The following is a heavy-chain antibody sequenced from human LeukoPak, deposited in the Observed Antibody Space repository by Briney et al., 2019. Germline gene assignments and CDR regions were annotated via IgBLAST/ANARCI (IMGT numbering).Heavy chain of an antibody. CDR2: ISSSSSYI. V-gene: IGHV3-21*01. D-gene: IGHD3-9*01. CDR3: ARDGGVYDISTGYNFDY. Sequence: PGGSLRLSCAASGFTFSSYSMNWVRQAPGKGLEWVSSISSSSSYIYYADSVKGRFTISRDNAKNSLYLQMNSLRAEDTAVYYCARDGGVYDISTGYNFDYWGQGTLVTVSS. J-gene: IGHJ4*02. CDR1: GFTFSSYS.